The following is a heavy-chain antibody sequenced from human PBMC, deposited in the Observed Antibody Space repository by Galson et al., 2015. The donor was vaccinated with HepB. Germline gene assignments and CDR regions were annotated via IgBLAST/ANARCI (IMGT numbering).Heavy chain of an antibody. CDR2: IWYDGSNK. V-gene: IGHV3-33*01. Sequence: SLRLSCAASGFSFGTYGMHWVRQAPVKGLEWVAVIWYDGSNKHYADSVRGRFTISRDNSRNTLYLQMNNLRAEDTAVYYCVREKGEGGGDCLDYWGQGTLVTVSS. D-gene: IGHD2-21*02. CDR1: GFSFGTYG. CDR3: VREKGEGGGDCLDY. J-gene: IGHJ4*02.